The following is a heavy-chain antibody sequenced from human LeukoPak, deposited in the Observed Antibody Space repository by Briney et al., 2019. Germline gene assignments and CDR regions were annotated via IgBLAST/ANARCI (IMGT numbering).Heavy chain of an antibody. D-gene: IGHD4-17*01. CDR3: TRDKVTVTTGDTNAFEI. Sequence: GRSLRLSCTASGFTFGDYAMSWVRQARGKALEWLGFIRSKAYGGTTKYAASVEGRFTITRDDSESIAHLQMNSLKTEDTAVYYCTRDKVTVTTGDTNAFEIWGQGTMVTVSS. J-gene: IGHJ3*02. V-gene: IGHV3-49*04. CDR1: GFTFGDYA. CDR2: IRSKAYGGTT.